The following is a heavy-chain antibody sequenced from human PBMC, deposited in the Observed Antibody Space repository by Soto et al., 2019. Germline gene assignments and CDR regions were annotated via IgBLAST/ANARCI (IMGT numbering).Heavy chain of an antibody. CDR2: IYWDDDK. D-gene: IGHD4-17*01. V-gene: IGHV2-5*02. CDR1: GFSVSTSGVG. J-gene: IGHJ5*02. Sequence: QITLKESGPTLVKPTQTLTLTCTFSGFSVSTSGVGVGWIRQPPGKALEWLALIYWDDDKRYSPSLKSRPTIAHAAYKIQGVLTTTNLDPVETATYYCAYGVYVGSCFGPWGQGTMVTFSS. CDR3: AYGVYVGSCFGP.